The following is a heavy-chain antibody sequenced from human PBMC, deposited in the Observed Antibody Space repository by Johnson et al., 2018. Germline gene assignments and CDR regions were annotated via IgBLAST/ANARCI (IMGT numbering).Heavy chain of an antibody. D-gene: IGHD1-1*01. Sequence: VQLVESGPRLVRPSETLSLTCSVSGGSISGLYWNWIRQPPGKGLEWIGYIYFTGRTYYNPALKSRINMSIVMSKNQFSLNLSSVTAADTGMYYCARDRTSGFWARGAFDLWGQGTMVTVSS. CDR1: GGSISGLY. V-gene: IGHV4-59*11. CDR3: ARDRTSGFWARGAFDL. CDR2: IYFTGRT. J-gene: IGHJ3*01.